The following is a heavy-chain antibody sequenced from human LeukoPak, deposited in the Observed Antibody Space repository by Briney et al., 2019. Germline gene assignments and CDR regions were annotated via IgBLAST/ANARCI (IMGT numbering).Heavy chain of an antibody. D-gene: IGHD2-2*01. CDR2: ISAYNGNT. Sequence: ASVKVSCKASGYTFTSYGISWVRQAPGQGLEWMGWISAYNGNTNYAQKLQGRVTMTTDTSTSTAYMELRSLRSDDTAVYYCARDLPPYCSSTSCYGYWGQGTLVTVSS. CDR3: ARDLPPYCSSTSCYGY. J-gene: IGHJ4*02. V-gene: IGHV1-18*01. CDR1: GYTFTSYG.